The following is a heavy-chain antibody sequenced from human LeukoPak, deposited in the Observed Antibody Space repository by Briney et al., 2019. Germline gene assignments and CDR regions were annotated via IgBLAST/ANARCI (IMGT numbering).Heavy chain of an antibody. J-gene: IGHJ6*02. D-gene: IGHD2-15*01. CDR1: GYTFTSYG. Sequence: ASVKVSCKASGYTFTSYGISWVRQAPGQGLEWMGWISAYNGNTNYAQKLQGRVTMTTDTSTSTAYMELRSLRSDDTAVYYCAREERVVVAATSYYYGMDVWGQGTTVTVSS. CDR2: ISAYNGNT. CDR3: AREERVVVAATSYYYGMDV. V-gene: IGHV1-18*01.